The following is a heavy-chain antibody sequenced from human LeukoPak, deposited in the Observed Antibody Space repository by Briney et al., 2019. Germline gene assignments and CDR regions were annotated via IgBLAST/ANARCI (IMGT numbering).Heavy chain of an antibody. V-gene: IGHV4-39*01. D-gene: IGHD3-10*01. CDR1: GGSISSSSYY. J-gene: IGHJ5*02. Sequence: SETLSLTCTVSGGSISSSSYYWGWIRQPPGKGLEWIGSIYYSGSTYYNPSLKSRVTISVDTSKNQFSLKLSSVTAADTAVYYCARASTKYYYGSGSYRQLGFDPWGQGTLSPSPQ. CDR2: IYYSGST. CDR3: ARASTKYYYGSGSYRQLGFDP.